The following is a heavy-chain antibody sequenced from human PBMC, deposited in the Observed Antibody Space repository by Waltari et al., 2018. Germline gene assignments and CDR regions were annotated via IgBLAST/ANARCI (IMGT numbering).Heavy chain of an antibody. J-gene: IGHJ4*02. V-gene: IGHV3-74*01. Sequence: SLRLSCAASGFRFSSFWMHWVRQAPGKGLVWVSRIHTDGSGTRYADSVEGRFTISRDNTKNTLYLQMNSLRVEDTAVYYCARGGHVDWLPPDYWGQGTLVTVSS. CDR1: GFRFSSFW. CDR2: IHTDGSGT. D-gene: IGHD3-9*01. CDR3: ARGGHVDWLPPDY.